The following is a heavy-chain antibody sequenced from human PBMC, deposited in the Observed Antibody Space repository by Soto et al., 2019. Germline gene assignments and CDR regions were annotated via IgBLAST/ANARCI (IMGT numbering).Heavy chain of an antibody. Sequence: SETLSLTCTVSGDSFSSDPYYWSWIRQHPGKGLEWIGYIYYSGNTYYNPSLESRLTISVDTSENQISLKLSFVTAADTAVYYCARSYGPTDTWFDPWGQGTLLTVSS. J-gene: IGHJ5*02. D-gene: IGHD3-10*01. V-gene: IGHV4-31*03. CDR1: GDSFSSDPYY. CDR3: ARSYGPTDTWFDP. CDR2: IYYSGNT.